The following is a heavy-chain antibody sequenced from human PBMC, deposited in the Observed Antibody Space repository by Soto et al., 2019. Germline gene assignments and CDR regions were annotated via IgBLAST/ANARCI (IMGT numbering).Heavy chain of an antibody. V-gene: IGHV4-59*01. D-gene: IGHD5-12*01. CDR1: GGSISSYY. CDR2: IYYSGST. J-gene: IGHJ4*02. CDR3: ARSMVATSPWIFDY. Sequence: PSETQSLTCTVSGGSISSYYWSWIRQPPGKGLEWIGYIYYSGSTNYNPSLKSRVTISVDTSKNQFSLKLSSVTAADTAVYYCARSMVATSPWIFDYWGQGTLVTVSS.